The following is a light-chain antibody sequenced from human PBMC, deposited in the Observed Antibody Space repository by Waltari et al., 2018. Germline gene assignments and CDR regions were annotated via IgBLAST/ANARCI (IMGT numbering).Light chain of an antibody. CDR2: GAS. J-gene: IGKJ1*01. CDR1: LSVSSNY. V-gene: IGKV3-20*01. CDR3: QQFWT. Sequence: EIVLTQSPGTLSLSPGERATLSCRASLSVSSNYLAWYQQKPGQAPRLLIYGASSRATGIPDRFSGSGSGTDFTLTISRLEPEDSAVYYCQQFWTFGQGTKVEIK.